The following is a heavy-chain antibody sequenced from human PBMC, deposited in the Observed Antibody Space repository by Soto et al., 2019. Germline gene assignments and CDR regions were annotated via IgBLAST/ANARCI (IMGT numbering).Heavy chain of an antibody. V-gene: IGHV1-69*01. D-gene: IGHD4-17*01. Sequence: QVQLVQSGAEVKKPGSSVKVSCKASGGTFSSYAISWVRQAPGQGLEWMGGIIPIFGTANYAQKFQGRVTITADESTSTADLELSGLRAEDTAVYYCARKFHYGHSGVWFDPWGQGTLVTVSS. CDR3: ARKFHYGHSGVWFDP. J-gene: IGHJ5*01. CDR1: GGTFSSYA. CDR2: IIPIFGTA.